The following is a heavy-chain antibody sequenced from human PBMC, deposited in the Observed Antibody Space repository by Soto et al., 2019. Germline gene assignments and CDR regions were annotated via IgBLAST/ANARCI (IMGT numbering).Heavy chain of an antibody. Sequence: QVQLVQSGAEVKKPGSSVKVSGKASGGTFSSYSINWVRQAPGQGLEWMGEIIPIFGTANYAQKFQGRVTITADESTSTAYMELSSLRSEDTAVYYCARDGGRHSGGIDYWGQGTLVTVPS. CDR3: ARDGGRHSGGIDY. CDR1: GGTFSSYS. CDR2: IIPIFGTA. D-gene: IGHD1-26*01. J-gene: IGHJ4*02. V-gene: IGHV1-69*01.